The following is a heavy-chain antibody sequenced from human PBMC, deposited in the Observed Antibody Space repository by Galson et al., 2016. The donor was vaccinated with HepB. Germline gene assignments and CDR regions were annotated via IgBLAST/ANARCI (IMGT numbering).Heavy chain of an antibody. V-gene: IGHV3-13*04. J-gene: IGHJ3*01. Sequence: SLRLSCAASGFTFRTYDFHWVRQVTGKGPEWVSAIGLVDDTYYPGSVKGRFTISRDDARDTLYLQMNGLRVEDTAVYYCARERCTNARCSGGHALDAWGQGTMVTVSS. CDR2: IGLVDDT. CDR1: GFTFRTYD. D-gene: IGHD2-8*01. CDR3: ARERCTNARCSGGHALDA.